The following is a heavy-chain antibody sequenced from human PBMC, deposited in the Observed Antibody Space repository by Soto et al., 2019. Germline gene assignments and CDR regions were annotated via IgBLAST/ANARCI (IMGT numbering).Heavy chain of an antibody. CDR2: IDSAGSGT. CDR3: ATVFDF. V-gene: IGHV3-74*01. Sequence: EELVESGGNLVQPGGSLRLSCAASGITLRNYWIHWVRQAPGKGLVWVSRIDSAGSGTSYADSVKGRFTISRDDAKNTVYLQMNSLRAEDTAVYYCATVFDFWGQGTLVTVSS. J-gene: IGHJ4*02. CDR1: GITLRNYW.